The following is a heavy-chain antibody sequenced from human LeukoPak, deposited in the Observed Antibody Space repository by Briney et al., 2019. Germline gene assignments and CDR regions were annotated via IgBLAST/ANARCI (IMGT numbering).Heavy chain of an antibody. Sequence: PSETLSLTCTVSGGSMRTYYWSWIRQPPGKGLEWVGCIYYTGGTNYNPSLKSRITISVDTSKNQFSLKLSSVTAADTAVYYCAREVGRGYTYGSNYWGQGTLVTVSS. CDR3: AREVGRGYTYGSNY. J-gene: IGHJ4*02. CDR1: GGSMRTYY. CDR2: IYYTGGT. V-gene: IGHV4-4*08. D-gene: IGHD5-18*01.